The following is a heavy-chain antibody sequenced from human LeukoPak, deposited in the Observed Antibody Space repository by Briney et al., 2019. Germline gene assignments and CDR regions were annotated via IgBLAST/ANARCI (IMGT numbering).Heavy chain of an antibody. CDR1: GFTLSSNY. V-gene: IGHV3-66*01. CDR2: IYSGGST. J-gene: IGHJ1*01. CDR3: AREDCSGGSCYWLYFQH. Sequence: HPGGSLRLSCAASGFTLSSNYMSWVRQAPGKGLEWVSVIYSGGSTYYADSVKGRFTISRDNSKNTLYLQMNSLRAEDTAVYYCAREDCSGGSCYWLYFQHWGQGTLVTVSS. D-gene: IGHD2-15*01.